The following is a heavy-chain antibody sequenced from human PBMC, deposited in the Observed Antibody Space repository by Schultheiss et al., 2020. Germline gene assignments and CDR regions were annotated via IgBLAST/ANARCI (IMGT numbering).Heavy chain of an antibody. CDR2: ISGSGGST. D-gene: IGHD3-10*01. CDR3: AKALLWFGELLGPLTGMDV. J-gene: IGHJ6*02. CDR1: GFTFSSYD. V-gene: IGHV3-23*01. Sequence: GGSLRLSCAASGFTFSSYDMHWVRQATGKGLEWVSAISGSGGSTYYADSVKGRFTISRDNSKNTLYLQMNSLRAEDTAVYYCAKALLWFGELLGPLTGMDVWGQGTTVT.